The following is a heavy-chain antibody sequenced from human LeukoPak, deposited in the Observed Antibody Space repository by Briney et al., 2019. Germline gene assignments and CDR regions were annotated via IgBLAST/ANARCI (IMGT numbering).Heavy chain of an antibody. CDR3: ARDGYSGKPEGWYYYYYMDV. V-gene: IGHV1-8*01. CDR1: GGTFTSYD. Sequence: GAPVKVSCKASGGTFTSYDINWVRQATGQGLEWMGWMNPNSGNTGCAQKFQGRVTMTRNTSISTAYMELSSLRSEDTAVYYCARDGYSGKPEGWYYYYYMDVWGKGTTVTISS. J-gene: IGHJ6*03. D-gene: IGHD2-15*01. CDR2: MNPNSGNT.